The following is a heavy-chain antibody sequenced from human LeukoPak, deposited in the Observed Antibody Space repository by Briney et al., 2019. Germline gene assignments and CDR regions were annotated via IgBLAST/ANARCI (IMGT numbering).Heavy chain of an antibody. CDR2: IYTRGST. J-gene: IGHJ4*02. CDR3: VRDLPSGSYHYFDY. Sequence: PSETLSLTCTVSGGSVSGYYWSWIRQPAGKGLECIGRIYTRGSTHYNPSLESRVTVSVDTSKNQFSLKLSSVTAADTAVYYCVRDLPSGSYHYFDYWGQGTLVTVSS. CDR1: GGSVSGYY. D-gene: IGHD1-26*01. V-gene: IGHV4-4*07.